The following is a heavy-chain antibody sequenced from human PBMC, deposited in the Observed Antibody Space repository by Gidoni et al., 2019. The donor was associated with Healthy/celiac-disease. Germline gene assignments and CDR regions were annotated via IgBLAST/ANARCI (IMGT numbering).Heavy chain of an antibody. D-gene: IGHD6-25*01. CDR1: GFTFSSYA. CDR3: ARKRWYFDL. J-gene: IGHJ2*01. V-gene: IGHV3-30-3*01. CDR2: ISYDGSNK. Sequence: QVQLVESGGGVVQPGRSLRLSCAASGFTFSSYAMHWVRQAPGKGLAWVAVISYDGSNKYYADSVKGRFTISRDNSKNTLYLQMNSLRAEDTAVYYCARKRWYFDLWGRGTLVTVSS.